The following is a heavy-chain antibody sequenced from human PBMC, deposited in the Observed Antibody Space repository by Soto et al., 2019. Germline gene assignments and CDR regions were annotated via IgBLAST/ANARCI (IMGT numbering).Heavy chain of an antibody. V-gene: IGHV2-26*01. CDR2: IFSNDEK. D-gene: IGHD4-4*01. CDR1: GFSLSNARMG. J-gene: IGHJ5*02. CDR3: ARMRQDYKLNWIDP. Sequence: QVTLKESGPVLVKPTETLTLTCTVSGFSLSNARMGVSWIRQPPGKALEWLAHIFSNDEKSYSTSLKSRLTISKDTSKSQVVLTMTNMDPVDTATYYCARMRQDYKLNWIDPWGQGTLVTVSS.